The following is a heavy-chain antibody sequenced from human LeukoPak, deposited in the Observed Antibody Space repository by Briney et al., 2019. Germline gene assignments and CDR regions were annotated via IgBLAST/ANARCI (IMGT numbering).Heavy chain of an antibody. Sequence: GGSLRLSCAASGFTFSSYRMHWVRQAPGKGLVWVSRINSDGSSTSYADSVKGRFTISRDNAKNTLYLQMNSLRAEDTAVYYCARDKGVTIPYFFDYWGQGTLVTVSS. J-gene: IGHJ4*02. D-gene: IGHD4-23*01. CDR2: INSDGSST. CDR1: GFTFSSYR. V-gene: IGHV3-74*01. CDR3: ARDKGVTIPYFFDY.